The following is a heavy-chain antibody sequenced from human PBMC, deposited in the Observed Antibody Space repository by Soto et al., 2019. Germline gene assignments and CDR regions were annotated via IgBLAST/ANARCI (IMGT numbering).Heavy chain of an antibody. CDR1: GASMNTYY. CDR2: IHHSGIT. Sequence: PSETLSLTGTGSGASMNTYYWSWIRQSPGKGLEWIGYIHHSGITKHNPSLRSRVDISLETSKHQFSLRLTSVTAADTATYYCAVMGHPPGSIPFAYWGQGNLVTFSS. J-gene: IGHJ4*02. V-gene: IGHV4-59*01. CDR3: AVMGHPPGSIPFAY. D-gene: IGHD3-10*01.